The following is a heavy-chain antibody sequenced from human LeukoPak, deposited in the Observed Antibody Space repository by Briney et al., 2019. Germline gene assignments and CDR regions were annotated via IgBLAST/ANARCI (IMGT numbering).Heavy chain of an antibody. CDR2: IYYSGST. CDR3: ARAATINYYDSSGYYN. V-gene: IGHV4-31*03. J-gene: IGHJ4*02. Sequence: SETLSLTCTVSGGSVSSGTSYWNWIRQPPGKGLEWIGYIYYSGSTYYNPSLKSRVTISVDTSKNQFSLKLSSVTAADTAVYYCARAATINYYDSSGYYNWGQGTLVTVSS. D-gene: IGHD3-22*01. CDR1: GGSVSSGTSY.